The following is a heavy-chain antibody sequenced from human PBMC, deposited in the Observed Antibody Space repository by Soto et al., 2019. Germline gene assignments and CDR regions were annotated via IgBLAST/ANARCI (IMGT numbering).Heavy chain of an antibody. J-gene: IGHJ4*02. CDR1: GYTFTSYA. Sequence: ASVKVSCKASGYTFTSYAIHWVRQAPGQRLEWMGWSNGGNGNTKYSQKFQGRVSITRDTSAKAAYFDLSSLSSEDTAVYYCARDRGSSLGPYLDYWGQGTLVTVSS. V-gene: IGHV1-3*01. CDR3: ARDRGSSLGPYLDY. D-gene: IGHD6-13*01. CDR2: SNGGNGNT.